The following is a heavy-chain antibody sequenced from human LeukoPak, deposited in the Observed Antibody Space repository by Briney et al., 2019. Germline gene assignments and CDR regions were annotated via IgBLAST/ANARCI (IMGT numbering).Heavy chain of an antibody. CDR3: AKGHSSGYSNWFDP. V-gene: IGHV3-9*01. D-gene: IGHD3-22*01. CDR2: ISWNSGSI. J-gene: IGHJ5*02. Sequence: PGRSLRLSCSASGFTFYDYAMHWVRQAPGKGLEWVSGISWNSGSIGYADSVKGRFTISRDNAKNSLYLQMNSLRAEDTALYYCAKGHSSGYSNWFDPWGQGTLVTVSS. CDR1: GFTFYDYA.